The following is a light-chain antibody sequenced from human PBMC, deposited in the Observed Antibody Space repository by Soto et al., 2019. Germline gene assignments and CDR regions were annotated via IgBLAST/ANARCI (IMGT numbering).Light chain of an antibody. V-gene: IGKV1-39*01. CDR2: GAS. CDR1: QSIRSF. Sequence: DIQMTQSPSSLSASVGDRVTITCRASQSIRSFLNWYQLKPGKAPKLLIYGASSLHSGVPSRFSGSGSGTDFTLTISSLQPEDFATYHCQQSYSTLFTFGPGTTVDIE. J-gene: IGKJ3*01. CDR3: QQSYSTLFT.